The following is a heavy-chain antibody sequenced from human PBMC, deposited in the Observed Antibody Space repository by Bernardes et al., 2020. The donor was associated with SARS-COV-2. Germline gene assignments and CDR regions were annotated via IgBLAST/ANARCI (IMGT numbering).Heavy chain of an antibody. Sequence: SQTLSLPCAISGDSVSSNSAAWNWMRQSPSRGLEWLGRTYYRSKWYNDYAVSVKSRITINPDTSKNQFSLQLNSVTPEDTAVYYCARVRKWPEESYFDYLGQGTLVTVSS. CDR3: ARVRKWPEESYFDY. CDR2: TYYRSKWYN. CDR1: GDSVSSNSAA. J-gene: IGHJ4*02. V-gene: IGHV6-1*01. D-gene: IGHD5-12*01.